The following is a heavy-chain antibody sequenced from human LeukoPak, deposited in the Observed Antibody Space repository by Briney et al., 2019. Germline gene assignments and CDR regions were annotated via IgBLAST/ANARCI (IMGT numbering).Heavy chain of an antibody. J-gene: IGHJ6*03. CDR1: GFNFTNYA. V-gene: IGHV3-23*01. Sequence: GSLRLSCKASGFNFTNYAMNWVRQAPGKGLEWVSVSNAGGDRGYNADSGKGRFTISRDNSRTTLFLQMDGLRADDTALYYCVKDGSRHGRSYLDVWGKGTTVTVSS. CDR3: VKDGSRHGRSYLDV. CDR2: SNAGGDRG. D-gene: IGHD6-13*01.